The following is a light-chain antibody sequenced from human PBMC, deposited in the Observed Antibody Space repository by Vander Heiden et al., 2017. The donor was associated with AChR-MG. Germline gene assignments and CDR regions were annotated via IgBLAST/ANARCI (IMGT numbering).Light chain of an antibody. CDR2: GAS. V-gene: IGKV3-20*01. Sequence: EIVLTQSPGTLSLSPGERATLSCRASQSVSSSYLTWYQQKPGQAPRLLIYGASRRATGIPVRFSGSGSGTDFTLSISRMEPEDFAVYYCQRYGSSPYTFGQGTKLEIK. CDR1: QSVSSSY. J-gene: IGKJ2*01. CDR3: QRYGSSPYT.